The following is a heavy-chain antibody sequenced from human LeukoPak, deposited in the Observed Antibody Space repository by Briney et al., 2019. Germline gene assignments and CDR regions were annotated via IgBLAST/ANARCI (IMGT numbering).Heavy chain of an antibody. J-gene: IGHJ5*02. CDR3: ARDVGLSNWFDP. CDR2: IIPIFGTA. Sequence: ASVKVSCKASGGTFSSYAISWVRQAPGQGLEWMGGIIPIFGTANYAQKFQGRVTITADESTSTAYMELSSLRSEGTAVYYCARDVGLSNWFDPWGQGTLVTVSS. CDR1: GGTFSSYA. V-gene: IGHV1-69*13.